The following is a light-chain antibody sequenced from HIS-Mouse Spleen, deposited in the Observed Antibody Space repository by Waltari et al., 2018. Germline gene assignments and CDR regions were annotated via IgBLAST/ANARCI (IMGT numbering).Light chain of an antibody. V-gene: IGKV3D-7*01. Sequence: EIVMTQSPATLSLSPGERATLSCRASQSVSSSYLSWYQQKPGQAPRLLIYGASTRATGIPARFSGSGSGTDFTLTISSLQPEDFAVYYCQQDYNLPPSTFGPGTKVDIK. CDR1: QSVSSSY. J-gene: IGKJ3*01. CDR2: GAS. CDR3: QQDYNLPPST.